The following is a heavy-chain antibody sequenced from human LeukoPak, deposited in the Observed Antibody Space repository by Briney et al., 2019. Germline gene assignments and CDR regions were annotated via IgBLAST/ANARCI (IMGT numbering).Heavy chain of an antibody. CDR1: GGSITSTNW. Sequence: SETLSLTCGVSGGSITSTNWWSWVGQTPGQGLEWIGEVSLSGLTNYNPSLSSRVIMALDTSKNHLSLHLTSVTAADTAVYYCSRENGAFSPFGYWGQGYLVTVLS. CDR2: VSLSGLT. V-gene: IGHV4-4*02. CDR3: SRENGAFSPFGY. J-gene: IGHJ4*02. D-gene: IGHD2-8*01.